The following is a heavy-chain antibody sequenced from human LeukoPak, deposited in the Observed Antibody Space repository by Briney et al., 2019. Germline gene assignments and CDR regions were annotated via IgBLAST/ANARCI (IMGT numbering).Heavy chain of an antibody. V-gene: IGHV3-73*01. CDR2: IRDKANSYAT. D-gene: IGHD2-2*01. J-gene: IGHJ4*02. CDR1: GFTFSSYA. Sequence: GRSLRLSCAASGFTFSSYAMHWVRQASGKGLEWVGRIRDKANSYATAYIASVKGRFTISRGDSKNTAYLQMSSLKTEDTAVYYCTRWDCTTTGCYPFDYWGQGTLVTVSS. CDR3: TRWDCTTTGCYPFDY.